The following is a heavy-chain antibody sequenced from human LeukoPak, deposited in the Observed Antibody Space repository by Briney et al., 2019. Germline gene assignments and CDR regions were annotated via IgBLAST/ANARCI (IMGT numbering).Heavy chain of an antibody. D-gene: IGHD3-22*01. Sequence: GGSLRLSCAASGFTFSSYGMHWVRQAPGKGLEYVSGISNNGGSTNYANSVKGRFTISRDNSKNTLYLQMGNLRAEDMAVYYCARYYYDGSGRYDYWGQGTQVTVSS. CDR1: GFTFSSYG. CDR2: ISNNGGST. V-gene: IGHV3-64*01. CDR3: ARYYYDGSGRYDY. J-gene: IGHJ4*02.